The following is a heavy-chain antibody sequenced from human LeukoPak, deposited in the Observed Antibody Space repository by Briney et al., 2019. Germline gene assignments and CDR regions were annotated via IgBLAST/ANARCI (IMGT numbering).Heavy chain of an antibody. J-gene: IGHJ4*02. Sequence: GGSLSLSWAASGFTFSSYAMSWVRQAPGKGLEWVSGISGSGTARTYYVDSVKGRFTISRDNSKNTLYLQMNSLRAEDTAVYYCAKEGATVTMLYYFDFWGQGTLVTVSS. V-gene: IGHV3-23*01. CDR1: GFTFSSYA. CDR3: AKEGATVTMLYYFDF. CDR2: ISGSGTART. D-gene: IGHD4-17*01.